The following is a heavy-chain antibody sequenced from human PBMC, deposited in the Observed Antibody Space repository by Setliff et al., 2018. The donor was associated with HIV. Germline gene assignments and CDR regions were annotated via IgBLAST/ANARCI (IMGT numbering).Heavy chain of an antibody. CDR2: IIPIFGTT. D-gene: IGHD2-21*02. J-gene: IGHJ5*02. V-gene: IGHV1-69*13. CDR1: GGTFSSYP. CDR3: VYCGGDCYTNWFDP. Sequence: GASVKVSCKASGGTFSSYPISWVRQAPGQGLEWMGGIIPIFGTTKYAQKFQGRVTITADEPTTTAYMELTSLRSEDTAVYYCVYCGGDCYTNWFDPWGQGTLVTVSS.